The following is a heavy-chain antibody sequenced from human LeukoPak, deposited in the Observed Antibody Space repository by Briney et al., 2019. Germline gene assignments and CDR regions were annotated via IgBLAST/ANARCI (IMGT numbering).Heavy chain of an antibody. CDR3: AIRREGATRAYYFDY. CDR2: ISYDGSNK. D-gene: IGHD1-26*01. J-gene: IGHJ4*02. CDR1: GFTFSSYA. V-gene: IGHV3-30-3*01. Sequence: PGRSLRLSCAASGFTFSSYAMHWVRQAPGKGLEWVAVISYDGSNKYYADSVKGRFTISRDNSKNTLYLQMNSLRAEDTAVYYCAIRREGATRAYYFDYWGQGTLVTVSS.